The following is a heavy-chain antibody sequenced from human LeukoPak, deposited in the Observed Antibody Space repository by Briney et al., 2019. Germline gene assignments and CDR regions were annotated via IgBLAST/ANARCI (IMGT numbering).Heavy chain of an antibody. CDR2: ISSNGGST. D-gene: IGHD6-13*01. J-gene: IGHJ4*02. V-gene: IGHV3-64D*06. Sequence: PGGSLRLSCSASGFTFSSYAMHWVRQAPGKGLEYVSAISSNGGSTYYADSVKGRFTISRDNSKNTLYLQMSSLRAEDTAVYYCVKEFMIAAAGLVGLDYWGQGTLVTVSS. CDR1: GFTFSSYA. CDR3: VKEFMIAAAGLVGLDY.